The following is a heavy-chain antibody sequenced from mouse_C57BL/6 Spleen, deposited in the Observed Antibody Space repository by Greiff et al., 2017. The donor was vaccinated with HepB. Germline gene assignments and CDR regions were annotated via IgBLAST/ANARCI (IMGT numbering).Heavy chain of an antibody. J-gene: IGHJ2*01. V-gene: IGHV14-4*01. CDR2: IDPENGGS. CDR1: GFNIKDDY. D-gene: IGHD1-1*01. Sequence: EVQLQQSGAELVRPGASVKLSCTASGFNIKDDYMHWVKQRPEQGLEWIGWIDPENGGSEYASKCQGKATITADTSSNTAYLQIRSLTSVDTAVYYCTIILITTVVATTPSDYWNQGTTLTVAS. CDR3: TIILITTVVATTPSDY.